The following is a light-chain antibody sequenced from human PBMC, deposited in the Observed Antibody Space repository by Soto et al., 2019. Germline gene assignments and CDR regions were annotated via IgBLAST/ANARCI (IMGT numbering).Light chain of an antibody. J-gene: IGKJ5*01. CDR2: GAS. CDR1: QSFRGL. V-gene: IGKV3-15*01. CDR3: QQYNEWPHFT. Sequence: EVVLTQSPVTLSLSPGERATLSCRASQSFRGLLAWYQQKPGQAPRLLIYGASTRATGIPVRFSGSGSATDFTLTISSLQSEYFALYYCQQYNEWPHFTFGQVTRLGIK.